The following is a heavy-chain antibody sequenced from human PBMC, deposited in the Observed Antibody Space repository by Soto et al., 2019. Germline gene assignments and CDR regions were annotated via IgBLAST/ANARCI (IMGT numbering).Heavy chain of an antibody. CDR1: GGTFSSYA. J-gene: IGHJ6*02. V-gene: IGHV1-69*13. D-gene: IGHD1-26*01. Sequence: GASVKVSCRASGGTFSSYAISWVRQAPGQGLEWMGGIIPIFGTANYAQKFQGRVTITADESTSTAYMELSSLRSEDTAVYYCARGLGALYYYGMAVWGQGTTVTVSS. CDR3: ARGLGALYYYGMAV. CDR2: IIPIFGTA.